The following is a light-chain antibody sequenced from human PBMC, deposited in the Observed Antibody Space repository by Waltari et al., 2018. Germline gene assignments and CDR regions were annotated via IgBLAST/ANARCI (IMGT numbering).Light chain of an antibody. CDR1: SSDIGAYDF. CDR3: CSYTSSDSYV. V-gene: IGLV2-14*03. J-gene: IGLJ1*01. CDR2: DVT. Sequence: QSALTQPASVSGSPGQSITISCTGTSSDIGAYDFVSWYQQHTGKAPKVVISDVTNRPSGASHRFSASKSGNTASLTISALQAEDEADYYCCSYTSSDSYVFGPGTKVTV.